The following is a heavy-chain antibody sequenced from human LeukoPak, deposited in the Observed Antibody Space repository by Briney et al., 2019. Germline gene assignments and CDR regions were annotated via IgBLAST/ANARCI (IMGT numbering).Heavy chain of an antibody. V-gene: IGHV4-59*12. CDR3: ARVDIVVVPAAIYYYYYGMDV. Sequence: PSETLSLTCTVSGGSISSYYWSWIRQPPGKGLEWIGYIYYSGSTNYNPSLKSRVTISVDTSKNQFSLKLSSVTAADTAVYYCARVDIVVVPAAIYYYYYGMDVWGQGTTVTVSS. CDR1: GGSISSYY. J-gene: IGHJ6*02. D-gene: IGHD2-2*03. CDR2: IYYSGST.